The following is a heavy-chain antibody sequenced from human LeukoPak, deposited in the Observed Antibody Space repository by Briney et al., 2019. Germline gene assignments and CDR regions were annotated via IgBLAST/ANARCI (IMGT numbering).Heavy chain of an antibody. D-gene: IGHD2-2*01. J-gene: IGHJ4*02. CDR1: GYTLTELS. CDR3: ATGGGYCSSTSCSALRY. V-gene: IGHV1-24*01. Sequence: GASVKVFCKVSGYTLTELSMHWVRQAPGKGLEWMGGFDPEDGETIYAQKFQGRVTMTEDTSTDTAYMELSSLRSEDTAVYYCATGGGYCSSTSCSALRYWGQGTLVTVSS. CDR2: FDPEDGET.